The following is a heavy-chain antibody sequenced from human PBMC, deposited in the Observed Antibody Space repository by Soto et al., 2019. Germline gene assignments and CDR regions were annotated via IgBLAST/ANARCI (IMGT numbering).Heavy chain of an antibody. CDR2: IKQDGSEK. D-gene: IGHD2-2*01. J-gene: IGHJ4*02. Sequence: EVQLVESGGGLVQPGGSLRLSCAASGFTFSSYWMSWVRQAPGKGLEWVANIKQDGSEKYYVDSVKGRFTISRDNAKNSMYLPMNSLRAEDTSVYYCARGRGCSTGCHNFDYWGQGTLFTVSS. CDR3: ARGRGCSTGCHNFDY. CDR1: GFTFSSYW. V-gene: IGHV3-7*01.